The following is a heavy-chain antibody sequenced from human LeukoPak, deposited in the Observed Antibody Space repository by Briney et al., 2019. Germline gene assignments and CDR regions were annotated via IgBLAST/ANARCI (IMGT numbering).Heavy chain of an antibody. Sequence: GSLRLSCAASGFTFSNAWMSWVRQAPGKGLEWVGRIKSKTDGGTTDYAAPVKGRFTISRDDSKNTLYVQMNSLKTEDTAVYYCTTGPYDYGSGTYYHWGQGTLVTVSS. CDR1: GFTFSNAW. D-gene: IGHD3-10*01. CDR2: IKSKTDGGTT. CDR3: TTGPYDYGSGTYYH. V-gene: IGHV3-15*01. J-gene: IGHJ4*02.